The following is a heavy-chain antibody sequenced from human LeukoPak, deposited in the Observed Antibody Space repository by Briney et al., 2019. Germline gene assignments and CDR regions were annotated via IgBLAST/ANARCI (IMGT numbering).Heavy chain of an antibody. V-gene: IGHV1-69*06. CDR2: IIPIFGTA. J-gene: IGHJ4*02. D-gene: IGHD6-19*01. Sequence: SVKVSCKASGGTFSSYAISWVRQAPGQGLEWMGGIIPIFGTANYAQKFQGRVTITADKSTSTAYVELSGLRSEDTAVYYCAGMGGWYDYYFDYWGQGTLVTVSS. CDR1: GGTFSSYA. CDR3: AGMGGWYDYYFDY.